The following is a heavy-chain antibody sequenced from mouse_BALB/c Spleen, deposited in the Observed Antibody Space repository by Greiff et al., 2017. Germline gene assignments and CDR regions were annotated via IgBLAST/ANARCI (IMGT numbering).Heavy chain of an antibody. CDR3: ARWGDYDPFAY. J-gene: IGHJ3*01. Sequence: VQLQQSGPGLVKPSQSLSLTCSVTGYSITSGYYWNWIRQFPGNELEWMGYISYDGSNNYNPSLKNRISITRDTSKNQFFLKLNSVTTEDTATYYCARWGDYDPFAYWGQGTLVTVSA. V-gene: IGHV3-6*02. D-gene: IGHD2-4*01. CDR2: ISYDGSN. CDR1: GYSITSGYY.